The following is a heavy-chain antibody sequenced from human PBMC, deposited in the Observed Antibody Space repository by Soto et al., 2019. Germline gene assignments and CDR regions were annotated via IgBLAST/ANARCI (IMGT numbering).Heavy chain of an antibody. D-gene: IGHD5-12*01. J-gene: IGHJ4*02. Sequence: QVQLQESGPGLVKPSETLSLTCTVSGGSISNYYWSWIRQPPGKGLEWIGYIYYTGRTNYNPSLKSPVNISVDTSKNRFSLKLNSVTAADTAVYYCARHLDVVATMFDYWGQGTLVTVSS. CDR3: ARHLDVVATMFDY. CDR1: GGSISNYY. CDR2: IYYTGRT. V-gene: IGHV4-59*08.